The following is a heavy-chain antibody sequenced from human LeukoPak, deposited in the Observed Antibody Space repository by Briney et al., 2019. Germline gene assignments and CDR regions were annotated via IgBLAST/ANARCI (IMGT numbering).Heavy chain of an antibody. CDR3: AKSGGSSWYGSPYYFDY. V-gene: IGHV3-23*01. Sequence: GGSLRLSCAASGFTFSSYEMNWVRQAPGKGLEWVSAISGSGGSTYYADSVKGRFTISRDNSKNTLYLQMNSLRAEDTAVYYCAKSGGSSWYGSPYYFDYWGQGTLVTVSS. CDR1: GFTFSSYE. D-gene: IGHD6-13*01. CDR2: ISGSGGST. J-gene: IGHJ4*02.